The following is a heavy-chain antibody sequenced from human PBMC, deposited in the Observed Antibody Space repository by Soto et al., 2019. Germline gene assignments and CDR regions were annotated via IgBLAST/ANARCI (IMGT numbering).Heavy chain of an antibody. CDR3: ARDLYSSGPDI. V-gene: IGHV1-46*01. Sequence: GPSMKVSCKASGYTFTSYYMHWVRQAPGQGLEWMGIINPSGGSTSYAQRFQGRVTMTRDTSTSTVYMELSSLRSDDTAVYYCARDLYSSGPDIWGQGTMVTVSS. CDR1: GYTFTSYY. J-gene: IGHJ3*02. D-gene: IGHD6-19*01. CDR2: INPSGGST.